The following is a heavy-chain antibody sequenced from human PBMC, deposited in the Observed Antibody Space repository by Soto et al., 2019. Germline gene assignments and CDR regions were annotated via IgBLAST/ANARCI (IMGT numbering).Heavy chain of an antibody. CDR3: ARAACLLTYYYYMDV. CDR2: IYQSGST. V-gene: IGHV4-4*02. Sequence: QVQLQESGPGLVKPSGTLSLTCGVSGGSISSSNWWSWVRQSPGKGLEWIGEIYQSGSTNYNPSLKFRVTISVDTSKNPFCLKRRSVTAADRAVYYCARAACLLTYYYYMDVWGKGTTVTVSS. CDR1: GGSISSSNW. J-gene: IGHJ6*03. D-gene: IGHD3-16*01.